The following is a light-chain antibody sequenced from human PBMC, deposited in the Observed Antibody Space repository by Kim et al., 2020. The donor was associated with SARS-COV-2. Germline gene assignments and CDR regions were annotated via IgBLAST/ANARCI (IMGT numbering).Light chain of an antibody. CDR3: QVWDSSSDHPGVV. CDR2: YDS. V-gene: IGLV3-21*04. Sequence: GKTARITCGGNNIGSKSVHWYQQKPGQAPVLVIYYDSDRPSGIPERFSGSNSGNTATLTISRVEAGVEADYYCQVWDSSSDHPGVVFGGGTQLTVL. CDR1: NIGSKS. J-gene: IGLJ2*01.